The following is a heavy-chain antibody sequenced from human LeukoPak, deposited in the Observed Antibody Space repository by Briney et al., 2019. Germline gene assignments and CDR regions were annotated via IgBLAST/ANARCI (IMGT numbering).Heavy chain of an antibody. D-gene: IGHD1-7*01. V-gene: IGHV1-18*01. CDR2: ISTYNGNT. J-gene: IGHJ4*02. CDR1: GDTFTSYG. CDR3: ARGRDWNYAFDY. Sequence: ASVTVSCTASGDTFTSYGITWVRQAPGQGLEWMGWISTYNGNTNYAQKLQGRVTMTTDTSTSTAYMELRSLKSDDTAVYYCARGRDWNYAFDYWGQGTLVTVSS.